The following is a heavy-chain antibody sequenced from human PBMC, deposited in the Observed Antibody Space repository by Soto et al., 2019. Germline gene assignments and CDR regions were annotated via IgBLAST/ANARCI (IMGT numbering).Heavy chain of an antibody. D-gene: IGHD6-19*01. J-gene: IGHJ4*02. V-gene: IGHV3-23*01. Sequence: GGSLRLSCAASGFTFSSYAMSWVHQAPGKGLEWVSAISGSGGSTYYADSVKGRFTISRDNSKNTLYLQMNSLRAEDTAVYYCAKVVRSSGWPRLNWKFDYWGQGTLVTVSS. CDR2: ISGSGGST. CDR3: AKVVRSSGWPRLNWKFDY. CDR1: GFTFSSYA.